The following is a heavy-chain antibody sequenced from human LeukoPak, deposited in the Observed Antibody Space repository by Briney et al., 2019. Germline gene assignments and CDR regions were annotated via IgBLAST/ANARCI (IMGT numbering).Heavy chain of an antibody. V-gene: IGHV3-23*01. Sequence: GGSQRLSCAASGFTFSSYAMSWVRQAPGKGLEWVSAISGSGGSTYYADSAKGRFTISRDNSKNTLYLQMNSLRAEDTAVYYCAKDREWLAYYFDYWGQGTLVTVSS. CDR2: ISGSGGST. J-gene: IGHJ4*02. D-gene: IGHD6-19*01. CDR1: GFTFSSYA. CDR3: AKDREWLAYYFDY.